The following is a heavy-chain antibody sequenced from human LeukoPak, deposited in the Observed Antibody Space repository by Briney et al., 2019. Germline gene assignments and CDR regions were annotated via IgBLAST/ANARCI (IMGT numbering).Heavy chain of an antibody. CDR3: ARGGYIVVVPAATPYNWFDP. CDR2: IYHSGST. V-gene: IGHV4-4*02. J-gene: IGHJ5*02. Sequence: SETLSLTCAVSGGSISSSNWWSWVRQPPGKGLEWIGEIYHSGSTNYNPSLKSRVTISVDKSKNQFSLKLSSVTAADTAVYYCARGGYIVVVPAATPYNWFDPWGQGTLVTVSS. CDR1: GGSISSSNW. D-gene: IGHD2-2*01.